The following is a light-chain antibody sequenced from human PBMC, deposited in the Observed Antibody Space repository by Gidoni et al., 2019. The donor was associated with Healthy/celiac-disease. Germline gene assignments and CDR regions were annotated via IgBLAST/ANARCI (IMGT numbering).Light chain of an antibody. Sequence: QSVLTQPPSASGTPGPRVTISRSGSSSNIGSNTINWYQQLPGTAPKLLIYSNNQRPSGVPDRFSGSKSGTSASLAISGLQSEDEADYYCAAWDDSLNAYVFGTGTKVTVL. CDR2: SNN. J-gene: IGLJ1*01. CDR1: SSNIGSNT. CDR3: AAWDDSLNAYV. V-gene: IGLV1-44*01.